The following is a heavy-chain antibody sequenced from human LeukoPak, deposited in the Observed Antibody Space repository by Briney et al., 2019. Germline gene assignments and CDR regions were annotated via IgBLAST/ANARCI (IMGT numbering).Heavy chain of an antibody. Sequence: PGGSLKLSCAASGFTFSGSAMHWVRQASGKGLEWVVRIRSKANSYATAYAASVKGRFTISRDDSKNTAYLQMNSLKTEDTAVYYCTRLLTVYGHWGQGTLVTVSS. CDR1: GFTFSGSA. D-gene: IGHD5/OR15-5a*01. CDR2: IRSKANSYAT. V-gene: IGHV3-73*01. CDR3: TRLLTVYGH. J-gene: IGHJ4*02.